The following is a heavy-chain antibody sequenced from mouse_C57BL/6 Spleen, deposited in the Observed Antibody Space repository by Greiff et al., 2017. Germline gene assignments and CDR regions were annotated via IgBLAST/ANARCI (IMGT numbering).Heavy chain of an antibody. CDR3: ARFPHYYGSSYYAMDY. Sequence: QVQLKQSGAELMKPGASVKLSCKATGYTFTGYWIEWVKQRPGHGLEWIGEILPGSGSTNYNEKFKGKATFTADTSSNTAYMQLSRLTTEDSATYYCARFPHYYGSSYYAMDYSGQGTSGTVSS. J-gene: IGHJ4*01. D-gene: IGHD1-1*01. V-gene: IGHV1-9*01. CDR2: ILPGSGST. CDR1: GYTFTGYW.